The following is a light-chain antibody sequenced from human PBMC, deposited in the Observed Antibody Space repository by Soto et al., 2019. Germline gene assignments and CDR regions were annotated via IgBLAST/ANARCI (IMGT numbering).Light chain of an antibody. CDR3: LLSYDGARV. V-gene: IGLV7-46*01. J-gene: IGLJ2*01. CDR2: DTS. Sequence: QAVVTQEPSLTVSPGGTVTLTCGSSTGSVTSGHYPYWFQQKPGQAPRTLIYDTSIKDSWTPARFSGSLLGGKAALTLSGAQPEDEAEYYCLLSYDGARVFGGGTKVTVL. CDR1: TGSVTSGHY.